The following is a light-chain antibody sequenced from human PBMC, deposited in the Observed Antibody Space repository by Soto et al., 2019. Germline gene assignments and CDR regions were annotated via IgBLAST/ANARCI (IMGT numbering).Light chain of an antibody. J-gene: IGKJ4*01. CDR2: GAS. Sequence: EIVLTQSPATLSLSPGERATLSCRASQSVSSYLAWYQQKPGQAPRLLIYGASTRATGIPARFSGSGSGTDFTLTISSLEPEDFAVYYCQQHSNWPLTFGGGTKV. V-gene: IGKV3-11*01. CDR3: QQHSNWPLT. CDR1: QSVSSY.